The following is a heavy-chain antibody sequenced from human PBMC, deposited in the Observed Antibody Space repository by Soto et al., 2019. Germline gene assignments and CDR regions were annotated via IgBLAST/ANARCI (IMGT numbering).Heavy chain of an antibody. D-gene: IGHD3-16*02. Sequence: QVQLVQSGAEVKKPGASVRLSCKDSGKSFDNFAVHWVRQTPGQRPEWMGRINVGDDKTKYSEKFQGRVIVSYDTSATTAYMELRALSSEDTAGYYCARAKYDYIWGSYHPFDQWAQGAQVTVAS. V-gene: IGHV1-3*01. CDR2: INVGDDKT. CDR3: ARAKYDYIWGSYHPFDQ. CDR1: GKSFDNFA. J-gene: IGHJ4*02.